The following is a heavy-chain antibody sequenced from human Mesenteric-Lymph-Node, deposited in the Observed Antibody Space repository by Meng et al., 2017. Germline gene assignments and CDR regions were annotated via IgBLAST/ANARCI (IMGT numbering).Heavy chain of an antibody. V-gene: IGHV3-21*01. CDR1: GFTFSSYS. CDR3: ARNVRLRDGYNSDY. Sequence: EVQLVESVGGLVKPGGSLRLSCAASGFTFSSYSMNWVRQAPGKGLEWVSSISSSSSYIYYADSVKGRFTISRDNAKNSLYLQMNSLRAEDTAVYYCARNVRLRDGYNSDYWGQGTLVTVSS. CDR2: ISSSSSYI. J-gene: IGHJ4*02. D-gene: IGHD5-24*01.